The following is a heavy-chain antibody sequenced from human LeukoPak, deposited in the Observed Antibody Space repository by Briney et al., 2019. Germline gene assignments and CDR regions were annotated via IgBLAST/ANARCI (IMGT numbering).Heavy chain of an antibody. V-gene: IGHV3-53*01. D-gene: IGHD4-17*01. CDR1: GFTVSSNY. J-gene: IGHJ6*02. CDR3: ARDNRYGDYSRRYYYGMDV. Sequence: PGGSLRLSCAASGFTVSSNYMSWVRQAPGKGLEWVSVIYSGGSTYYADSVKGRFTISRDNSKNTLYLQMNSLRAEDTAVYYCARDNRYGDYSRRYYYGMDVWGQGTTVTVSS. CDR2: IYSGGST.